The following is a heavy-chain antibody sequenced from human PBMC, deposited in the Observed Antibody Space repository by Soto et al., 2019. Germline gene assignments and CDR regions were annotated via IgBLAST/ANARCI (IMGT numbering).Heavy chain of an antibody. D-gene: IGHD3-22*01. CDR1: GGSISSSSYY. Sequence: PSETLYLTCTVSGGSISSSSYYWGCIRQPPGKGLEWIGSIYYSGSTYYNPSLKSRVTISVDTSKNQFSLKLSSVTAADTAVYYCARQLGSYYYDSSGYYFDYWGQGTLVTVSS. CDR3: ARQLGSYYYDSSGYYFDY. CDR2: IYYSGST. V-gene: IGHV4-39*01. J-gene: IGHJ4*02.